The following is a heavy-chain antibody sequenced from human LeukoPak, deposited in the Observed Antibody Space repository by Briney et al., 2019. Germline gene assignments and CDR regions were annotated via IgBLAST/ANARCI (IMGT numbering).Heavy chain of an antibody. Sequence: GGSLRLSCAASGFTFSSYAMSWVRQAPGKGLEWVSATSGSDGSTYYADSVKGRFTISRVNSKNTLYLQMNSLRAEDTAVYYCAKGIVGATRKINFFDYWGQGTLVTVSS. CDR2: TSGSDGST. D-gene: IGHD1-26*01. J-gene: IGHJ4*02. V-gene: IGHV3-23*01. CDR1: GFTFSSYA. CDR3: AKGIVGATRKINFFDY.